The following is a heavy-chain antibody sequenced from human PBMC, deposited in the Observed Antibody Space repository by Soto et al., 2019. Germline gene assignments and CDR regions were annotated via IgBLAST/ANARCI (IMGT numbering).Heavy chain of an antibody. Sequence: ASVKVCCKASGYTFTSCYINGVLQATGRGLEWMGWMNPSRGNTGYAQKFQGRVAMTRNTSISTAYMDLSSLRSEDTAVYYCARGPNYYDFWSGYYSGGAYYYYYGMDVWRQGTTVTVSS. CDR3: ARGPNYYDFWSGYYSGGAYYYYYGMDV. V-gene: IGHV1-8*01. J-gene: IGHJ6*02. CDR1: GYTFTSCY. CDR2: MNPSRGNT. D-gene: IGHD3-3*01.